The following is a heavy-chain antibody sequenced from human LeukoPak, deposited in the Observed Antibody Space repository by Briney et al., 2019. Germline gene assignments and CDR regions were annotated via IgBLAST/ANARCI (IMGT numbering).Heavy chain of an antibody. V-gene: IGHV4-34*01. CDR3: ARGIRYSSSSFGFSEFYYYYYMDV. D-gene: IGHD6-6*01. CDR2: INHSGST. J-gene: IGHJ6*03. CDR1: GFTVSSNY. Sequence: GSLRLSCAASGFTVSSNYMSWVRQAPGKGLEWIGEINHSGSTNYNPSLKSRVTISVDTSKNQFSLKLSSVTAADTAVYYCARGIRYSSSSFGFSEFYYYYYMDVWGKGTTVTVSS.